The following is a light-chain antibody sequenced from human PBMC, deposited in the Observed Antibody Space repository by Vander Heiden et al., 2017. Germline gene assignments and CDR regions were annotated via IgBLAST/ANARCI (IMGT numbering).Light chain of an antibody. CDR3: ATWDNSLRVVV. CDR2: DND. V-gene: IGLV1-51*01. Sequence: QSVFTQPPSVSAASGQKVTVSCSGSSPNIGNNYVSWYQQLPGTAPKLLIYDNDKRPSGIPDRFSGSKSGTSATLGITGLQTGDEADYYCATWDNSLRVVVFGGGTKMTVL. CDR1: SPNIGNNY. J-gene: IGLJ2*01.